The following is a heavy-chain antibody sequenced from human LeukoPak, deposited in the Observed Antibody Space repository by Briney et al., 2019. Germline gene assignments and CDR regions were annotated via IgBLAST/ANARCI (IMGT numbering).Heavy chain of an antibody. CDR1: GGSISSSSYY. CDR3: ARVEFGELFGAFDI. CDR2: IYYSGST. Sequence: SETLSLTCTVSGGSISSSSYYWGWIRQPPGKGLEWIGSIYYSGSTYYNPSLKSRVTISVDKSKNQFSLKLSSVTAADTAVYYCARVEFGELFGAFDIWGQGTMVTVSS. J-gene: IGHJ3*02. V-gene: IGHV4-39*07. D-gene: IGHD3-10*01.